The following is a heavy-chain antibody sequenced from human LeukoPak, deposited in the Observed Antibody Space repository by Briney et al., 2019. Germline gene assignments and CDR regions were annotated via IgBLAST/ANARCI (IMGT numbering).Heavy chain of an antibody. D-gene: IGHD5-18*01. CDR2: IYTSGST. J-gene: IGHJ6*03. V-gene: IGHV4-4*07. CDR3: ARGRGGYSYGSAYYYYYMDV. Sequence: NPSETLSLTCTVSGGSISSYYWSWIRQPAGKGLEWIGCIYTSGSTNYNPSLKSRVTISVDTSKNQFSLKLSSVTAADTAVYYCARGRGGYSYGSAYYYYYMDVWGKGTTVTVSS. CDR1: GGSISSYY.